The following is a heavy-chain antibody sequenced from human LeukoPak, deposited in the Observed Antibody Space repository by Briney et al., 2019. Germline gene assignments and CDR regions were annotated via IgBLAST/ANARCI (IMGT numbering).Heavy chain of an antibody. CDR3: AKAAQQWLVPGPFDY. CDR1: GFTFSSYA. Sequence: GGSLRLSCAASGFTFSSYAMSWVRQAPGKGLEWVSAISGSGGSTYYADSVKGRFTISRDNSKNTLYLQMNSLRAEDMAVYYCAKAAQQWLVPGPFDYGGQGTLATVSS. V-gene: IGHV3-23*01. J-gene: IGHJ4*02. CDR2: ISGSGGST. D-gene: IGHD6-19*01.